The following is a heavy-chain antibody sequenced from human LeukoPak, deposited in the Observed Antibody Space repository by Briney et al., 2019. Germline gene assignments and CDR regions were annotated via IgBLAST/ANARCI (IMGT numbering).Heavy chain of an antibody. Sequence: GASVKVSCKASGYTFTGYYMHWVRQAPGQGLEWMGWINPNSGGTNYAQKFQGRVTMTRDMSISTAYMEVSSLTSDDTAVYYCARDHYYGSGSYYPDAFDIWGQGTMVTVSS. V-gene: IGHV1-2*02. CDR2: INPNSGGT. CDR3: ARDHYYGSGSYYPDAFDI. CDR1: GYTFTGYY. J-gene: IGHJ3*02. D-gene: IGHD3-10*01.